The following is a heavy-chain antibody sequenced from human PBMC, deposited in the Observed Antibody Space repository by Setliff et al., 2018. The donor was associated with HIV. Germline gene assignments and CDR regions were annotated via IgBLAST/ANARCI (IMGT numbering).Heavy chain of an antibody. CDR3: ARGGGSSAPDAFDI. J-gene: IGHJ3*02. D-gene: IGHD1-26*01. Sequence: ASVKVSCKASRYTFTGYYIHWVRQAPGEGLEWMGWINPDTGDTNYAQKFQGWVTMTRDTSISTAYMELSRLRSDDTALYYCARGGGSSAPDAFDIWGQGTLVTVSS. CDR2: INPDTGDT. V-gene: IGHV1-2*04. CDR1: RYTFTGYY.